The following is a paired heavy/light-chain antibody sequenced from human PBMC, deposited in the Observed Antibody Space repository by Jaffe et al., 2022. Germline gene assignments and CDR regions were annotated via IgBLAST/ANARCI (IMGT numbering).Light chain of an antibody. Sequence: EIVMTQSPATLSVSPGERATLSCRASQSVSSNLAWYQQKPGQPPRLLIYGASTRATGIPARFSGSGSGTEFTLTISSLQSEDFAVYYCHQYDTWYTFGQGTKLEIK. CDR1: QSVSSN. CDR3: HQYDTWYT. J-gene: IGKJ2*01. V-gene: IGKV3-15*01. CDR2: GAS.
Heavy chain of an antibody. J-gene: IGHJ4*02. Sequence: ELQLVESGGGLVQPGGSLRLSCAASGFIFSSYKMNWVRQAPGKGLEWISYINSGSTLMHYADSVKGRFTISRDNAKNSLYLQMNSLRAEDTAVYYCAVIRGVTTDLDYWGQGTPVTVSS. CDR3: AVIRGVTTDLDY. V-gene: IGHV3-48*03. CDR1: GFIFSSYK. D-gene: IGHD3-10*01. CDR2: INSGSTLM.